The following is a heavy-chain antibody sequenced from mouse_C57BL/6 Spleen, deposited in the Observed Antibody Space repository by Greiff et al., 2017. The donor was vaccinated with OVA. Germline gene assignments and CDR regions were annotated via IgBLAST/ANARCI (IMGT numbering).Heavy chain of an antibody. D-gene: IGHD1-2*01. Sequence: QVQLKESGAELVKPGASVKISCKASGYAFSSYWMNWVKQRPGKGLEWIGQIYPGDGDTNYNGKFKGKATLTADKSSSTAYMQLSSLTSEDSAVYFCARNHGGGYFDVWGTGTTVTVSS. V-gene: IGHV1-80*01. CDR2: IYPGDGDT. CDR3: ARNHGGGYFDV. CDR1: GYAFSSYW. J-gene: IGHJ1*03.